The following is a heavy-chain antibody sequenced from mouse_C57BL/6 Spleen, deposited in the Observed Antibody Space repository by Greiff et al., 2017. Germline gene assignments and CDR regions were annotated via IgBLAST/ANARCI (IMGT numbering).Heavy chain of an antibody. Sequence: EVKLVESGGGLVKPGGSLKLSCAASGFTFSDYGMHWVRQAPEKGLEWVAYISSGSSTIYYADTVKGRFTISRDNAKNTLFLQMTRLRSEDTAMYYCAIITTVVGDYAMGYWGQGASVTVAS. CDR1: GFTFSDYG. CDR3: AIITTVVGDYAMGY. CDR2: ISSGSSTI. J-gene: IGHJ4*01. D-gene: IGHD1-1*01. V-gene: IGHV5-17*01.